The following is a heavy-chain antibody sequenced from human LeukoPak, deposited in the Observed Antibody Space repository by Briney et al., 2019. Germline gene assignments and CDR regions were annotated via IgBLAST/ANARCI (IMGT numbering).Heavy chain of an antibody. CDR3: ARDEDIVASMNDY. J-gene: IGHJ4*02. D-gene: IGHD5-12*01. Sequence: ASVKVSCKTSGYTFTSNGISWVRQAPGQGLEWMGWISAYDGNTKYAQKFQGRVSMTTDTSTSTAYMELRSLRSDDTAVYFCARDEDIVASMNDYWGQGTLVTVSS. V-gene: IGHV1-18*01. CDR2: ISAYDGNT. CDR1: GYTFTSNG.